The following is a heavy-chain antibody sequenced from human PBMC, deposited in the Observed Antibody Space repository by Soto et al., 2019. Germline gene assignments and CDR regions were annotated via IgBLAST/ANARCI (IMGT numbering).Heavy chain of an antibody. Sequence: PGGSLRPSCAPSGFTFSSYAMSWVRQAPGKGLEWVSAISGSGGSTYYADSVKGRFTISRDNSKNTLYLQMNSLRAEDTAVYYCAKGRVDTAMVFDYWGQGTLVTVSS. CDR3: AKGRVDTAMVFDY. V-gene: IGHV3-23*01. J-gene: IGHJ4*02. D-gene: IGHD5-18*01. CDR2: ISGSGGST. CDR1: GFTFSSYA.